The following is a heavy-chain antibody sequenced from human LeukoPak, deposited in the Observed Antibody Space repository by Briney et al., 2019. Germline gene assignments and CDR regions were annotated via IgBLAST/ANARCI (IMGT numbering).Heavy chain of an antibody. D-gene: IGHD2-21*01. CDR2: ISGSGGST. J-gene: IGHJ4*02. V-gene: IGHV3-23*01. CDR1: GFTFSSYG. Sequence: GGSLRLSCAASGFTFSSYGMSWVRQAPGKGLEWVSAISGSGGSTYYADSVKGRFTISRDNSKNTLYLQMNSLRVEDTAVYYCAKDWVKGYYFDYWGQGTLVTVSS. CDR3: AKDWVKGYYFDY.